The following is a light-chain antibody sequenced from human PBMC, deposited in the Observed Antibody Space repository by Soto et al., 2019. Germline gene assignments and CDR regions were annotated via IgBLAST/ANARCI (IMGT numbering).Light chain of an antibody. CDR2: GAS. J-gene: IGKJ5*01. CDR3: QQYNNWPIT. V-gene: IGKV3-15*01. CDR1: QNIIRN. Sequence: IVLTQSSATLSLSPWERATLSCRASQNIIRNLAWYQQKSGQAPRLLIYGASTRATGIPARFSGSGSGTEVTLTSSSLQSEDFEVYYCQQYNNWPITFGQGTRLEIK.